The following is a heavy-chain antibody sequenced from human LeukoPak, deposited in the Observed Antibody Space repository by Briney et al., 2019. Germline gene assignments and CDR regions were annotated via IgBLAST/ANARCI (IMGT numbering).Heavy chain of an antibody. CDR1: GFTFSNAW. CDR3: ARLASRAEYYYYYGMDV. Sequence: GSLRPSCAASGFTFSNAWMSWVRQPPGKGLEWIGYIYYSGSTNYNPSLKSRVTISVDTSKNQFSLKLSSVTAADTAVYYCARLASRAEYYYYYGMDVWGQGTTVTVSS. J-gene: IGHJ6*02. CDR2: IYYSGST. V-gene: IGHV4-59*08.